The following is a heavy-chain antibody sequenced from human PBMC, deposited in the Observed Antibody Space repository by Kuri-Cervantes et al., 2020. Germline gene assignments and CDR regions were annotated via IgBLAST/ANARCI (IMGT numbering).Heavy chain of an antibody. CDR1: GFTFSSYS. CDR2: ISSSSSYI. CDR3: TTKYSSSWYVXYYYYGMDV. D-gene: IGHD6-13*01. J-gene: IGHJ6*02. Sequence: GGSLRLSCAASGFTFSSYSMNWVRQAPGKGLEWVSSISSSSSYIYYADSVKGRFTISRDNAKNSLYLQMNSLRAEDTAVYYCTTKYSSSWYVXYYYYGMDVWGQGTTVTVSS. V-gene: IGHV3-21*01.